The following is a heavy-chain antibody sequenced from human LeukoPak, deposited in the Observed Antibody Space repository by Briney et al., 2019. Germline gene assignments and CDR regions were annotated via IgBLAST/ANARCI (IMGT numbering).Heavy chain of an antibody. CDR3: ARGRPFGELGVY. V-gene: IGHV3-30*03. Sequence: PGGSLRLSCAASGFTFSTYGMHWVRQAPGKGLEWVAVMSNDGSKKYYAESVKGRFTISRDKSKNMLYLQMNNLKFEDTAVYYCARGRPFGELGVYWGQGTLLTVSS. D-gene: IGHD3-10*01. CDR2: MSNDGSKK. CDR1: GFTFSTYG. J-gene: IGHJ4*02.